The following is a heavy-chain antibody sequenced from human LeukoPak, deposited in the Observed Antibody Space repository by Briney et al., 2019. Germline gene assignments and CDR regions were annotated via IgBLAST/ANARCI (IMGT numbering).Heavy chain of an antibody. Sequence: GGSLRLSCAASGFTFSNAWMSWVRQAPGKGLEWVGRIKSKTDGGTTDYAAPVKGRFTISRDDSKNTLYLQMNSLKTEDTAVYYCTIVMSGYYPYYYYYMDVWGKGTTVTVSS. CDR3: TIVMSGYYPYYYYYMDV. D-gene: IGHD3-22*01. V-gene: IGHV3-15*01. CDR2: IKSKTDGGTT. J-gene: IGHJ6*03. CDR1: GFTFSNAW.